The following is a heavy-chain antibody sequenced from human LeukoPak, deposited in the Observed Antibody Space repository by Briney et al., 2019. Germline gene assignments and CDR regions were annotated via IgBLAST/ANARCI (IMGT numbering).Heavy chain of an antibody. CDR2: VNSSGAT. CDR3: ARGGGTRGSNWFDP. CDR1: VGSLSGSY. D-gene: IGHD3-10*01. Sequence: SETLSLTCTVSVGSLSGSYWYWIRQPVREGLERMGRVNSSGATNYGPSFKGRLTISVDTSKNQLSLMLYSVTAEDTAVYFCARGGGTRGSNWFDPWGQGTLVTVSS. V-gene: IGHV4-4*07. J-gene: IGHJ5*02.